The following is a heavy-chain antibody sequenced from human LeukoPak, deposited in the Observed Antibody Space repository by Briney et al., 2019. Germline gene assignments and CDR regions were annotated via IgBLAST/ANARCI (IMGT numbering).Heavy chain of an antibody. D-gene: IGHD5-18*01. V-gene: IGHV3-23*01. J-gene: IGHJ4*02. CDR3: GKTTAGYSSGQKPAWPVDY. CDR2: IFGSGGSP. Sequence: GGSLRLSCEASGFTFGSFAMYWVRQAPGKGLDWIAGIFGSGGSPHYADSVKGRFTISRDNSKSTVYLQINSLRAEDTAVYYCGKTTAGYSSGQKPAWPVDYWGQGTLVTVSS. CDR1: GFTFGSFA.